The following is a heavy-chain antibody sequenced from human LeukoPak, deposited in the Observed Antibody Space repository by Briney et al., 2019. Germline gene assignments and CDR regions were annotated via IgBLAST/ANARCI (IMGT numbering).Heavy chain of an antibody. CDR2: IWYDGSNK. CDR3: AKDLAGAGNLGFDY. Sequence: GRSLRLSCAASGFTFTTYGMHWVRQAPGKGLEWVAVIWYDGSNKYYADSVKGRFTISRDNSKNTLYLQMNSLRAEGTALYYCAKDLAGAGNLGFDYWGQGTLVTVSS. J-gene: IGHJ4*02. CDR1: GFTFTTYG. D-gene: IGHD4-23*01. V-gene: IGHV3-33*06.